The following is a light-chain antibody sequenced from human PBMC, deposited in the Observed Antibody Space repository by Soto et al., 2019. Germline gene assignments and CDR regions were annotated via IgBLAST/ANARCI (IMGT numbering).Light chain of an antibody. CDR3: QQYNSYS. V-gene: IGKV3-15*01. CDR2: SAS. Sequence: EIVMTQSPATLSLSPGQRATLSCRASQSVSSKLAWYQQRPGQAPRLLIYSASTRATGIPARFSGSGSGADFTLTISSLQPDDFATYYCQQYNSYSFGQGTKVDIK. J-gene: IGKJ1*01. CDR1: QSVSSK.